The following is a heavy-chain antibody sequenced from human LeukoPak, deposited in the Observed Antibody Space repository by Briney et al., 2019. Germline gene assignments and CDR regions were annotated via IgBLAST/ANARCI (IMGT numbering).Heavy chain of an antibody. Sequence: GGSLRLSCAASGFTFSSYAMSWVRQAPGKGLEWVSSISGSGGSTYYADSVKGRFTISGDNSKNTLYLQMNSLRAEDTAVYYCANPYGDYYYYYMDVWGKGTTVTVSS. CDR3: ANPYGDYYYYYMDV. D-gene: IGHD4-17*01. V-gene: IGHV3-23*01. CDR2: ISGSGGST. J-gene: IGHJ6*03. CDR1: GFTFSSYA.